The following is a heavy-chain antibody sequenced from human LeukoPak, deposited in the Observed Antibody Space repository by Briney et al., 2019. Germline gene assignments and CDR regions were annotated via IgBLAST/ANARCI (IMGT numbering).Heavy chain of an antibody. J-gene: IGHJ5*02. CDR1: SGSISSYY. V-gene: IGHV4-59*08. CDR2: IYYTGST. D-gene: IGHD1-26*01. Sequence: SETLSLTCTVSSGSISSYYWSWVRQPPGKGLEWIGYIYYTGSTNYNPSLKSRVTISVDTSKNQFSLNLSSVTAADTAVYYCARHGPYLGRLGWFDPWGQGTLVTVSS. CDR3: ARHGPYLGRLGWFDP.